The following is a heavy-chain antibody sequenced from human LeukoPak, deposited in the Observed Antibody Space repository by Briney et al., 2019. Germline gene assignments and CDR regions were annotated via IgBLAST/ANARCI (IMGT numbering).Heavy chain of an antibody. J-gene: IGHJ5*02. Sequence: SVNVSCKASGGTFSSYAISWVRQAPGQGLEWMGRIIPIFGIANYAQKFQGRVTITADKSTSTAYMELSSLRSEDTAVYYCARGGQQLVPGFDPWGQGTLVTVSS. CDR2: IIPIFGIA. D-gene: IGHD6-13*01. V-gene: IGHV1-69*04. CDR1: GGTFSSYA. CDR3: ARGGQQLVPGFDP.